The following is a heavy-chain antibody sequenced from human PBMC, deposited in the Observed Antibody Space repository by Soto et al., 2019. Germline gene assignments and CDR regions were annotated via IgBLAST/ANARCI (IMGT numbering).Heavy chain of an antibody. Sequence: SSETLSLTCAVSGGSISSGGYSWSWIRQPPGKGLEWIGYIYDSGFTYYNPSLKSRVTISVDRSKNQFSLKLSSVTAADTAVYYCARAHYGDFGYGMDVWGQGTTVTVS. V-gene: IGHV4-30-2*01. CDR1: GGSISSGGYS. J-gene: IGHJ6*02. CDR3: ARAHYGDFGYGMDV. D-gene: IGHD4-17*01. CDR2: IYDSGFT.